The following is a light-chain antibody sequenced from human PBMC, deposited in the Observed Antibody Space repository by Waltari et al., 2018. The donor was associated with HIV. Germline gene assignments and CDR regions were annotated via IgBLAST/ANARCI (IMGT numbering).Light chain of an antibody. V-gene: IGKV1-5*03. CDR1: QSIKAW. CDR3: QQYNPYLWT. Sequence: EIQMTQSPSTLSAFVGDRVTITCRASQSIKAWLAWYQQKPGKAPKLLIYKASTLEIGVPSRFSGSGSGTEFTLTISSLQPDDFATYYCQQYNPYLWTFGQGTKVEVK. CDR2: KAS. J-gene: IGKJ1*01.